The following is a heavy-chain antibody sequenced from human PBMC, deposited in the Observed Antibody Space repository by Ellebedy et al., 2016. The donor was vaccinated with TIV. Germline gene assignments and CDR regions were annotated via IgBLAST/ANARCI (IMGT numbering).Heavy chain of an antibody. D-gene: IGHD3-3*01. V-gene: IGHV3-23*01. J-gene: IGHJ6*02. CDR1: GFTFSSYA. CDR3: AKDSTIFGVVIVINYGMDV. CDR2: ISGSGGST. Sequence: GGSLRLSXAASGFTFSSYAMSWVRQAPGKGLEWVSAISGSGGSTCYADSVKGRLTISRDNSKNTLYLQMNSLRAEDTAVYYCAKDSTIFGVVIVINYGMDVWGQGTTVTVSS.